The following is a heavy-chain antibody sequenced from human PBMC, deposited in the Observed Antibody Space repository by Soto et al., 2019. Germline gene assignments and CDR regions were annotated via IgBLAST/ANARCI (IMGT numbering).Heavy chain of an antibody. CDR2: LSGNGVST. V-gene: IGHV3-23*01. Sequence: EVQLLESGGGLVQPGGSLRLSCAASGFTFSAYAMSWVRQAPGKGLEWVSTLSGNGVSTFYADSVKGRFTISRDNSKNTLNLQMISLRAEDTAVYYCAKETPGGDWGVDYWGQGAIVTVSS. CDR1: GFTFSAYA. D-gene: IGHD2-21*02. CDR3: AKETPGGDWGVDY. J-gene: IGHJ4*02.